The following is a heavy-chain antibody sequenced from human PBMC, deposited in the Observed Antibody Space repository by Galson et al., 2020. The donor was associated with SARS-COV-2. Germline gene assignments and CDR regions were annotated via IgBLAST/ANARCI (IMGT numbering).Heavy chain of an antibody. CDR1: GYTFTGFY. CDR3: AREGYFYGSGRGDF. D-gene: IGHD3-10*01. Sequence: GESLKISCKASGYTFTGFYIHWVRQAPGQGLEWVGWISPNTGYTHFAQKFQGRVTMTGDTSVNTAYMELRSLRSDDTAVYFCAREGYFYGSGRGDFWGQGTLVTVSS. CDR2: ISPNTGYT. J-gene: IGHJ4*02. V-gene: IGHV1-2*02.